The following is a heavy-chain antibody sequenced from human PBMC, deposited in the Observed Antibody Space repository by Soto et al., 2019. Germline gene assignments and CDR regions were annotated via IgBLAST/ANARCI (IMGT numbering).Heavy chain of an antibody. V-gene: IGHV3-23*01. D-gene: IGHD3-22*01. CDR2: ILSSGGDT. J-gene: IGHJ5*02. CDR1: GFTFSSYA. CDR3: AKLWVLLGAWFDP. Sequence: LRLSCAASGFTFSSYAMSWVRQAPGKGLEWVSTILSSGGDTYYADSVKGRFTISRDNSKNTLYLQMNSLRAEDTAVYYCAKLWVLLGAWFDPWGQGTLVTVSS.